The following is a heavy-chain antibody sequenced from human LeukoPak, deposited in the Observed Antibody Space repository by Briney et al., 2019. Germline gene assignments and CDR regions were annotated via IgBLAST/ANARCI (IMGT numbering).Heavy chain of an antibody. CDR2: FDPEDGET. J-gene: IGHJ4*02. CDR1: GYTLTELS. Sequence: GASVKVSCKVSGYTLTELSMHWVRQAPGKGIEWMGGFDPEDGETIYAQKFQGRVTMTEDTSTDTAYMELSSLRSEDTGVYYCAARMGGNYYDSSGYYRHDYWGQGTLVTVSS. D-gene: IGHD3-22*01. V-gene: IGHV1-24*01. CDR3: AARMGGNYYDSSGYYRHDY.